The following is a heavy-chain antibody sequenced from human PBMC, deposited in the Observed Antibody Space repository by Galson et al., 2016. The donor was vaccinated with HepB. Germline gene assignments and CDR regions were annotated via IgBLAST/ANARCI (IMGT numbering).Heavy chain of an antibody. V-gene: IGHV1-18*01. CDR3: ASPDRYGPRGLDY. J-gene: IGHJ4*02. CDR2: ISAKNGRR. D-gene: IGHD4-17*01. CDR1: GYTFTSYG. Sequence: SVKVSCKASGYTFTSYGISWVRQAPGQGLEWMGWISAKNGRRNFAQKFQGRVIMTTDRTTSTAYMELSRLRSEDTAVYYCASPDRYGPRGLDYWGQGTRVTGSS.